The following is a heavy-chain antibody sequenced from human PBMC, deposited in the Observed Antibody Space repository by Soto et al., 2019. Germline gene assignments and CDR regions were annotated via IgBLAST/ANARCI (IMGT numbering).Heavy chain of an antibody. J-gene: IGHJ6*02. V-gene: IGHV5-51*01. CDR3: ARSQYSGSWPHYYYYGMDV. CDR1: GYSFTSYW. Sequence: GESLKISCKGSGYSFTSYWIGWVRQMPGKGLEWMGIIYPGDSDTGYSPSFQGQVTISADKSISTAYLQWSSLKASDTAMYYCARSQYSGSWPHYYYYGMDVWGQGTTVTVSS. D-gene: IGHD6-13*01. CDR2: IYPGDSDT.